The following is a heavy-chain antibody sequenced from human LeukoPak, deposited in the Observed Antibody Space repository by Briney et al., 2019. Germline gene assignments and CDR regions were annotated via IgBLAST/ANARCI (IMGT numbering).Heavy chain of an antibody. CDR3: ARDDKGAPLDY. V-gene: IGHV4-39*07. D-gene: IGHD1-26*01. CDR1: GGSISSSSYY. J-gene: IGHJ4*02. CDR2: IYYSGST. Sequence: NPSETLSLTCTVSGGSISSSSYYWGWIRQPPGKGLEWIGSIYYSGSTYYNPSLKSRVTISVDTSKNQFSLKLSSVTAADTAVYYCARDDKGAPLDYWGQGTLVTVSS.